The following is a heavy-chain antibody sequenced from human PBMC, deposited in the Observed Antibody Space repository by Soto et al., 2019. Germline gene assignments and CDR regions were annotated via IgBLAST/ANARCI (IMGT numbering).Heavy chain of an antibody. CDR1: GYSISSGSY. CDR3: AKAQVMVVAGSAVDY. D-gene: IGHD6-19*01. Sequence: PSETLSLTCTVSGYSISSGSYWGWIRQPPGQGPEWSASISHGGTTFYNPSLKSRVTVSVDRSNNQFSRKLRFVVAADTAVYYCAKAQVMVVAGSAVDYWGHGTVVTVAS. CDR2: ISHGGTT. J-gene: IGHJ4*01. V-gene: IGHV4-38-2*02.